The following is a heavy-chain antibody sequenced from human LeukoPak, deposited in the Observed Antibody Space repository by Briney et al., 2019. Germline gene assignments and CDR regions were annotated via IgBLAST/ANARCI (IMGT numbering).Heavy chain of an antibody. CDR3: ARPYSGYGYFQH. D-gene: IGHD3-22*01. Sequence: GRSLRLSCAASGFTFSSYAMHWVRQAPGKGLEWVAVISYDGSNKYYADSVKGRFTISRDNSKNTLYLQMNSLRAEDTAVYYCARPYSGYGYFQHWGQGTLVTVSS. CDR1: GFTFSSYA. V-gene: IGHV3-30*04. J-gene: IGHJ1*01. CDR2: ISYDGSNK.